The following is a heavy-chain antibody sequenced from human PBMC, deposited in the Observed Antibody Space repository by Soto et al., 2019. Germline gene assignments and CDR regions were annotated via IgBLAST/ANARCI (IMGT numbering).Heavy chain of an antibody. Sequence: XSVKVSCKASGYSFTSYGIIWVRQAPGQGLEWMGWISAYNGNTNYAQKLQGRVTMTTDTSTSTAYMELRSLRSDDTAVYYCARSTYDFWSGYPTYGMDVWGQGTTVTVSS. D-gene: IGHD3-3*01. CDR1: GYSFTSYG. CDR2: ISAYNGNT. V-gene: IGHV1-18*04. J-gene: IGHJ6*02. CDR3: ARSTYDFWSGYPTYGMDV.